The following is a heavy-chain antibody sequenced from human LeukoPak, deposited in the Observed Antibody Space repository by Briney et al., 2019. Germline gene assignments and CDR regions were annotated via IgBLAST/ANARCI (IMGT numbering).Heavy chain of an antibody. CDR3: ASYAGAYYYYMDV. J-gene: IGHJ6*03. Sequence: GGSLRLSCAASGFKFSFYSMNWVRQAPGKGLEWMGGIIPIFGTANYAQKFQGRVTITTDESTSTAYMELSSLRSEDTAVYYCASYAGAYYYYMDVWGKGTTVTVSS. CDR1: GFKFSFYS. CDR2: IIPIFGTA. V-gene: IGHV1-69*05. D-gene: IGHD3-16*01.